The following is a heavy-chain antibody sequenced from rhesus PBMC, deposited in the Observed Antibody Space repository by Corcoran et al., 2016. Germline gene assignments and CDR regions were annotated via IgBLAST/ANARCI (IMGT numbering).Heavy chain of an antibody. CDR1: GASISSYW. V-gene: IGHV4-80*01. D-gene: IGHD1-38*01. CDR3: ARSDAPITPGQPHYWYFDI. Sequence: QVQLQESGPGLVKPSETLSLTCAVSGASISSYWWSWIRQPPGRGLEGSGGITGNNGATYSNPSLKSQVTISKDASKNQFSLNLTSVTAADTAVYYCARSDAPITPGQPHYWYFDIWGPGTPIIISS. CDR2: ITGNNGAT. J-gene: IGHJ2*01.